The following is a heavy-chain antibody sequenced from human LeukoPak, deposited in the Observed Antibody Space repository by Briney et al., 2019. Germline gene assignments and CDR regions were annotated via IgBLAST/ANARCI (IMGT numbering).Heavy chain of an antibody. V-gene: IGHV1-18*01. J-gene: IGHJ6*03. CDR3: ARDSRDYYYYYMDV. Sequence: ASVKVSCKASGYTFGISWVRQAPGQGLEWMGWISGYNGNTNYAQKLQGRVTMTTDTSTSTAYIELRSLRSDDTAVYYCARDSRDYYYYYMDVWGKGTTVTVSS. CDR1: GYTFG. CDR2: ISGYNGNT.